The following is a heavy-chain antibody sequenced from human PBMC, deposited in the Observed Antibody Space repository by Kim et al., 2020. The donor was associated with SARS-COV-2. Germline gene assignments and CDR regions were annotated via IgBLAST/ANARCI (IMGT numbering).Heavy chain of an antibody. CDR3: ARPPYGATPRYFDL. Sequence: GESLKISCRGSGYTFANYWIGWVRQMPGKGLEWMGIIYPGDSDTRYSPSFQGQVTFSADKSINTAYLQWSSLKASDTAIYYCARPPYGATPRYFDLWGRGTLVTVSS. J-gene: IGHJ2*01. CDR1: GYTFANYW. D-gene: IGHD4-17*01. V-gene: IGHV5-51*01. CDR2: IYPGDSDT.